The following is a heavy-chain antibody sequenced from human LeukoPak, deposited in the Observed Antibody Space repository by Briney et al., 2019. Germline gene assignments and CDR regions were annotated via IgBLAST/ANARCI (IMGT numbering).Heavy chain of an antibody. CDR3: ARFSGSNPLSSSEYYGMDV. CDR2: INHSGST. D-gene: IGHD1-26*01. J-gene: IGHJ6*02. V-gene: IGHV4-34*01. CDR1: GGSFSGYY. Sequence: PSETLSLTCAVYGGSFSGYYWSWIRQPPGKGLEWIGEINHSGSTNYNPSLKSRVTISVDTSKNQFSLKLSSVTAADTAVYYCARFSGSNPLSSSEYYGMDVWGQGTTVTVSS.